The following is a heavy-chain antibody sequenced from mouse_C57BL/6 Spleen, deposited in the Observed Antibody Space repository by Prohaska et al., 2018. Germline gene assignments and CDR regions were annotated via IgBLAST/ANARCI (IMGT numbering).Heavy chain of an antibody. D-gene: IGHD2-5*01. CDR1: GYTFTDYY. CDR3: ARWDMDSNGMDY. CDR2: INPNNGGT. Sequence: LKISCKASGYTFTDYYMNWVKQSHGKSLEWIGDINPNNGGTSYNQKFKGKATLTVDKSSSTAHMELRSLTSEDSAVYYCARWDMDSNGMDYWGQGTSVTVSS. V-gene: IGHV1-26*01. J-gene: IGHJ4*01.